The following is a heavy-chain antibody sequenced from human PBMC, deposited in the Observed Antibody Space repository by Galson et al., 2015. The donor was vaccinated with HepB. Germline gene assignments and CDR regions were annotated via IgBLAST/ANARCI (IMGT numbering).Heavy chain of an antibody. V-gene: IGHV3-30*18. CDR2: ISYDKSNK. CDR1: GFTFSNYG. J-gene: IGHJ4*02. D-gene: IGHD4-17*01. Sequence: LRLSCAASGFTFSNYGMHWVRQAPGKGLEWVAVISYDKSNKYYADSVKGRFTISRDNSKNTLYLQMNSLRAEDTAVYYCAKGDYGDHPIGYWGQGTLVTVSS. CDR3: AKGDYGDHPIGY.